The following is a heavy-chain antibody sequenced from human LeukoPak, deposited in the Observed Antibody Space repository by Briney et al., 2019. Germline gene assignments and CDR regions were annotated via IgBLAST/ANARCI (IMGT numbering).Heavy chain of an antibody. J-gene: IGHJ4*02. V-gene: IGHV3-7*01. CDR1: EFSITSYY. CDR2: INQDGSVK. CDR3: VRTLVDY. Sequence: GGSLRLSCAASEFSITSYYMGWFRQAPGKGLEWVANINQDGSVKYYVDFVKGRFTISRDNPKNSLYLLMNNLRAEDMALYYCVRTLVDYWGQGALVTVSS.